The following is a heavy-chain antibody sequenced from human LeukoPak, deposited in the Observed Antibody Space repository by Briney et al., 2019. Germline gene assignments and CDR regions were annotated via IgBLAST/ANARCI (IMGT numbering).Heavy chain of an antibody. V-gene: IGHV3-66*01. J-gene: IGHJ4*02. D-gene: IGHD5-18*01. CDR3: ARGLLRDGYTYTYSFDY. CDR2: VYMGGTT. Sequence: GGSLRLSCAASGFTVSTNYMNWVRQAPGKGLEWVSGVYMGGTTYSADSVKGRVTISRDSTKNTIYLQMNNLRAEDTAVYYCARGLLRDGYTYTYSFDYWGQGALVTVSS. CDR1: GFTVSTNY.